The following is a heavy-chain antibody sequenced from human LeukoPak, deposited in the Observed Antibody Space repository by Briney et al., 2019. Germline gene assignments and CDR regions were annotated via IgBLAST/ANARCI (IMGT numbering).Heavy chain of an antibody. Sequence: SETLSLTCTVSGGSISSGDYYWSWIRQPPGKGLEWIGYIYYSGSTYYNPSLKSRVTISVDKSKNQFSLKLSSVTAADTAVYYCALNYYGSGSYFDYWGQGTLVTVSS. CDR3: ALNYYGSGSYFDY. CDR2: IYYSGST. D-gene: IGHD3-10*01. CDR1: GGSISSGDYY. V-gene: IGHV4-30-4*01. J-gene: IGHJ4*02.